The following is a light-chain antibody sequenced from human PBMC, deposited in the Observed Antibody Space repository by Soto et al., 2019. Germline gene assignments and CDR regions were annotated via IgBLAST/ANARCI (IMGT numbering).Light chain of an antibody. J-gene: IGLJ1*01. CDR3: AAGDDSLNGLV. Sequence: QSALTQPPSASGTPGQRVTISCSGSSSNIGSNTVNWYQQLPGTAPKLLIYSNNQRPSGVPDRFSGSKSGTSASLAISGLQSEDEADYYCAAGDDSLNGLVFGTGTKVTVL. CDR2: SNN. CDR1: SSNIGSNT. V-gene: IGLV1-44*01.